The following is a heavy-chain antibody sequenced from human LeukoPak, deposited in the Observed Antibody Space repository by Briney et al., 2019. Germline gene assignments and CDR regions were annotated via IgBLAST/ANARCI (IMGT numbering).Heavy chain of an antibody. CDR2: LIGSSGAT. V-gene: IGHV3-23*01. J-gene: IGHJ4*02. Sequence: GGSLRLSCAASGFTFSNYAMNWVRQAPGKGLEGVAVLIGSSGATDYADSVKGRFTISRDNSKNTLFLQMNSLRAEDTAIYYCAKGAYDYIEIAYFDYWGQGALATVSS. CDR1: GFTFSNYA. CDR3: AKGAYDYIEIAYFDY. D-gene: IGHD5-12*01.